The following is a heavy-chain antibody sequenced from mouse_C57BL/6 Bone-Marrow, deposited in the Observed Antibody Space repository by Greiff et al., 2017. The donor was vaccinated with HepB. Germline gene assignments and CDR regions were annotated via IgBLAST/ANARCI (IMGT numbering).Heavy chain of an antibody. J-gene: IGHJ3*01. D-gene: IGHD2-4*01. V-gene: IGHV10-3*01. CDR3: VRGGKIYYDLRFAY. CDR1: GFTFNTYA. Sequence: EVKLVESGGGLVQPKGSLKLSCAASGFTFNTYAMHWVRQAPGKGLEWVARIRSKSSNYATYYADSVKDRFTISRDDSKSMLYLQMNNLKTEDTAMYYCVRGGKIYYDLRFAYWGQGTLVTVSA. CDR2: IRSKSSNYAT.